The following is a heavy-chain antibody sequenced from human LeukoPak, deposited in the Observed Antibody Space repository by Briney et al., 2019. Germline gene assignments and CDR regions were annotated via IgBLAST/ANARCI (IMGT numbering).Heavy chain of an antibody. CDR3: ASTTVPYYYYMDV. CDR2: IYTSGST. V-gene: IGHV4-61*02. Sequence: PPETLSLTCIVSGGSISSAAYYWSWIRQPAGKGLEWIGRIYTSGSTNYNPSLKSRVTMSVDTSKNQFSLKLSSVTAADTAVYYCASTTVPYYYYMDVWGKGTTVTISS. J-gene: IGHJ6*03. D-gene: IGHD4-17*01. CDR1: GGSISSAAYY.